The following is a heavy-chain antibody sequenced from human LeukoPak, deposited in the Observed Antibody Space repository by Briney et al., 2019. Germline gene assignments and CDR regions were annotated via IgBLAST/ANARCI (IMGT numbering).Heavy chain of an antibody. CDR3: ARDGDIVVVVAANFDY. Sequence: GGSLRLSCAASGFTFSSYSMNWVRQAPGEGLEWVSSISSSSSYIYYADSVKGRFTISRDNAKNSLYLQMNSLRAEDTAVYYCARDGDIVVVVAANFDYWGQGTLVTVSS. V-gene: IGHV3-21*01. J-gene: IGHJ4*02. CDR1: GFTFSSYS. D-gene: IGHD2-15*01. CDR2: ISSSSSYI.